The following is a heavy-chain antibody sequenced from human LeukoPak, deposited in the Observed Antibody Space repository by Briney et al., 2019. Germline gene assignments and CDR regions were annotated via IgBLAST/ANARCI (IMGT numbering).Heavy chain of an antibody. Sequence: GGSLRLSCAASGFTFSSYAMSRVRQAPGKGLEWVSAISGSGGSTYYADSVKGRFTISRDNSKNTLYLQMNSLRAEDTAVYYCAKDYRYCSSTSCLNYFDYWGQGTLVTVSS. J-gene: IGHJ4*02. CDR1: GFTFSSYA. V-gene: IGHV3-23*01. CDR2: ISGSGGST. D-gene: IGHD2-2*01. CDR3: AKDYRYCSSTSCLNYFDY.